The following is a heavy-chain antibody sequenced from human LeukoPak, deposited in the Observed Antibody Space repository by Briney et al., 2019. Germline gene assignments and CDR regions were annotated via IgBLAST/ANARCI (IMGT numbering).Heavy chain of an antibody. CDR1: GFTVSSNY. Sequence: PGGSLRLSCAASGFTVSSNYMSWVRQAPGKGLEWVSVIYSGGSTYYADSVKGRFTISRDNSKNTLYPQMNSLRAEDTAVYYYARYYGDFYDYWGQGTLVTVSS. J-gene: IGHJ4*02. D-gene: IGHD4-17*01. V-gene: IGHV3-53*01. CDR3: ARYYGDFYDY. CDR2: IYSGGST.